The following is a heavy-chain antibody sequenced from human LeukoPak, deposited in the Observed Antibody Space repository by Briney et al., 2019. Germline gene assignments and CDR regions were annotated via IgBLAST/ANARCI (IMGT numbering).Heavy chain of an antibody. CDR1: GGSISSYY. V-gene: IGHV4-59*01. Sequence: SETLSLTCTVSGGSISSYYWSWIRQPPGKGLEWIGYIYYSGSTNHNPSLKSRVTISVDTSKNQFSLKLSSVTAADTAVYYCAVGYYYGSGSSRNNWFDPWGQGTLVTVSS. CDR3: AVGYYYGSGSSRNNWFDP. J-gene: IGHJ5*02. CDR2: IYYSGST. D-gene: IGHD3-10*01.